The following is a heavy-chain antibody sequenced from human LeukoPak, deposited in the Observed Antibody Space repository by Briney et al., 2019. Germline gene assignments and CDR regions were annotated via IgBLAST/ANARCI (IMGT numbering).Heavy chain of an antibody. D-gene: IGHD3-22*01. CDR2: ISSRSSYI. CDR3: AREDYYDSSGYDY. J-gene: IGHJ4*02. V-gene: IGHV3-21*06. CDR1: GFTFSSYS. Sequence: AXSXRLSCAASGFTFSSYSMNWVRQAPGKGLEWVSSISSRSSYIYYADSVKGRFTISRDNAKNSLYLQMNSLRAEDTAVYYCAREDYYDSSGYDYWGQGTLVXVXS.